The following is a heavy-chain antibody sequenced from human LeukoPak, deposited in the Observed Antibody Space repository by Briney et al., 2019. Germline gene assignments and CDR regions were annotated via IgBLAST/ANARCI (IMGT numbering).Heavy chain of an antibody. J-gene: IGHJ1*01. CDR2: IYYSGST. D-gene: IGHD1-26*01. CDR1: GGSISSSSYY. CDR3: ASTKGGYEYFQH. Sequence: SETLSLTCTVSGGSISSSSYYWGWIRQPPGKGLEWIGSIYYSGSTYYNPSLKSRVTISIDTSKNQFSLKLSSVTAADTAVYYCASTKGGYEYFQHWGQGTLVTVSS. V-gene: IGHV4-39*01.